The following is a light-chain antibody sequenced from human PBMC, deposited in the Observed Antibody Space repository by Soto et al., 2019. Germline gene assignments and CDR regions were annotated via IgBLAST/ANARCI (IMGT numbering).Light chain of an antibody. CDR1: SSDVGGYNY. Sequence: QSALTQPPSASGSPGQSVTISCTGTSSDVGGYNYVSWYQQHPGKAPKFMIYEVSKRPSGVPDRFSGSKSGNTASLTVSGLQAEDEADYYCSSYAGSNNVVFVGGTKLTVL. J-gene: IGLJ2*01. CDR2: EVS. CDR3: SSYAGSNNVV. V-gene: IGLV2-8*01.